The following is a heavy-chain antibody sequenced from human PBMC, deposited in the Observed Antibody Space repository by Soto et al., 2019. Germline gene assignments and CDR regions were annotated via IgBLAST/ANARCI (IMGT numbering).Heavy chain of an antibody. CDR1: GGSLIDHY. V-gene: IGHV4-59*11. CDR3: ARGNDWKSSTFDI. J-gene: IGHJ3*02. D-gene: IGHD2-21*01. Sequence: QVQLQESGPGLVKPSETLSLTCTVSGGSLIDHYWNWIRQTPGKGLHWIGYVYYSGGTNYNPSLKSRVTMSEDTSKNQFSLNLGSVTAADTAVYYCARGNDWKSSTFDIWGQGTMVSVSS. CDR2: VYYSGGT.